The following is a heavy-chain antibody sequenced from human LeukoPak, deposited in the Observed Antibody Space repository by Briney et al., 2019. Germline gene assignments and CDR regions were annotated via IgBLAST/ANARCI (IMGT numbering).Heavy chain of an antibody. CDR3: ARHTDMRIPDY. CDR1: GYTFTSYG. V-gene: IGHV1-2*02. Sequence: ASVKVSCKASGYTFTSYGISWVRQAPGQGLEWMGWINPNSGGTNYAQKFQGRVTMTRDTSISTAYLQWSSLKASDTAMYYCARHTDMRIPDYWGQGTQVTVSS. CDR2: INPNSGGT. D-gene: IGHD3-16*01. J-gene: IGHJ4*02.